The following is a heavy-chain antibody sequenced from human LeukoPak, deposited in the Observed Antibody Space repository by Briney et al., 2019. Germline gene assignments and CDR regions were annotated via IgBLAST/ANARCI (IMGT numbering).Heavy chain of an antibody. CDR3: ARDTEPKDYGDYPNWFDP. V-gene: IGHV4-39*07. CDR2: IYYSGST. CDR1: GGSISSSSYY. Sequence: SETLSLTCTVSGGSISSSSYYWGWIRQPPGKGLEWIGSIYYSGSTYYNPSLKSRVTISVDTSKNQFSLKLSSVTAADTAVYYCARDTEPKDYGDYPNWFDPWGQGTLVTVSS. D-gene: IGHD4-17*01. J-gene: IGHJ5*02.